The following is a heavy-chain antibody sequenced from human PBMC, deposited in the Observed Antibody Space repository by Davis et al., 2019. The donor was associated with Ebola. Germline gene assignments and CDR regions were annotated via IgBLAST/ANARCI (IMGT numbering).Heavy chain of an antibody. V-gene: IGHV1-2*04. Sequence: ASVKVSCKASGGTFSSYAISWVRQATGQGLEWMGWINPNSGGTNYAQKFQGWVTMTRDTSISTAYMELSRLRSDDTAVYYCARDLPSYGDYGIYYYGMDVWGQGTTVTVSS. CDR2: INPNSGGT. D-gene: IGHD4-17*01. J-gene: IGHJ6*02. CDR3: ARDLPSYGDYGIYYYGMDV. CDR1: GGTFSSYA.